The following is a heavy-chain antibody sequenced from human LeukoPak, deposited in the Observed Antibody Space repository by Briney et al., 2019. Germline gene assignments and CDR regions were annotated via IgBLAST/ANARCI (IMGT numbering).Heavy chain of an antibody. Sequence: GGSLRLSCAAFGFTFSSYSMNWVRQAPGKGLECVSFSSSSSSDIYYADSLKGRFTISRDNAKNSLYLQMNSLRAEDTAVYYCAREGGHPNSTATVVFGYWGQGTLVTVSS. V-gene: IGHV3-21*01. D-gene: IGHD4-23*01. CDR1: GFTFSSYS. J-gene: IGHJ4*02. CDR2: SSSSSSDI. CDR3: AREGGHPNSTATVVFGY.